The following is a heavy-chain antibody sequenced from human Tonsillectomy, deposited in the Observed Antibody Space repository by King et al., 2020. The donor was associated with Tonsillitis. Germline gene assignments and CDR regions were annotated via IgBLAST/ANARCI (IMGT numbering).Heavy chain of an antibody. Sequence: VQLVESGGGLVQPGGSLRLSCAASGFTFSSYWMHWVRQAPGKGLVWVSRINSDGSSTSYADSVKGRFTISRDNAKNTLYLQMNRRSAADTAVYYCARVVNWNYDWFDPWGQGTLVTVSS. J-gene: IGHJ5*02. CDR3: ARVVNWNYDWFDP. D-gene: IGHD1-7*01. CDR2: INSDGSST. CDR1: GFTFSSYW. V-gene: IGHV3-74*01.